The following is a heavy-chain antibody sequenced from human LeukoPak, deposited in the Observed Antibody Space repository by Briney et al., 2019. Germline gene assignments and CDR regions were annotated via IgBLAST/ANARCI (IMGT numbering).Heavy chain of an antibody. CDR2: IIPIFGTA. V-gene: IGHV1-69*01. CDR1: GGTFSSYA. Sequence: VKVSCKASGGTFSSYAISWVRQAPGQGLEWMGGIIPIFGTANYAQKFQGRVTITADESTSTAYMELSSLRSEDTAVYYCARGRLFYGGADYWGQGTLVTVSS. D-gene: IGHD4-23*01. CDR3: ARGRLFYGGADY. J-gene: IGHJ4*02.